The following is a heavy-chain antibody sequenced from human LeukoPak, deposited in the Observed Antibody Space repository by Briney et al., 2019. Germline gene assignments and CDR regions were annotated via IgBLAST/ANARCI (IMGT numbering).Heavy chain of an antibody. CDR3: AKGVRFGESNFDY. J-gene: IGHJ4*02. CDR2: ISNSGGST. CDR1: GFTFSSYA. Sequence: GRSLRLSCAASGFTFSSYAMSWVRQAPGKGLEWVSVISNSGGSTYYADSVKGRFTISRDNSKNTLYLQMNSLRAEDTAVYYCAKGVRFGESNFDYWGQGTLVTVSS. D-gene: IGHD3-10*01. V-gene: IGHV3-23*01.